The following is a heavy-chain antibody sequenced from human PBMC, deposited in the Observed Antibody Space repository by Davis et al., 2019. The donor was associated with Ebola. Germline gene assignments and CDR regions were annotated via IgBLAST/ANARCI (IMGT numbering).Heavy chain of an antibody. V-gene: IGHV3-15*01. CDR3: TTDSPPNWGSYRYTWYFHD. CDR2: LTSKTDGGTT. D-gene: IGHD3-16*02. J-gene: IGHJ1*01. Sequence: GESLKISCAASGFTFSDAWMSWVRQAPGKGLEWVGRLTSKTDGGTTDYAAPVKGRFTISRDDSKSTLYLQMNSLKTEDTAVYYSTTDSPPNWGSYRYTWYFHDWGQGTLVTVSS. CDR1: GFTFSDAW.